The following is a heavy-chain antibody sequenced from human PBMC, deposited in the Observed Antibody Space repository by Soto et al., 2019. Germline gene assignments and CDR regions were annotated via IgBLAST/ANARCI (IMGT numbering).Heavy chain of an antibody. D-gene: IGHD2-2*01. Sequence: EVQLVESGGGLVQPGGSPRLSCAASGFTFSSYWMNWVRQAPGKGLEWLANIKQGGGEKFYVDSVQGRFTISRDNAKNSVYLQMNSLRAEDTAVYYCARGTPCNSTSCYFGAFDIWGHGTMVTVSS. CDR1: GFTFSSYW. CDR3: ARGTPCNSTSCYFGAFDI. CDR2: IKQGGGEK. V-gene: IGHV3-7*01. J-gene: IGHJ3*02.